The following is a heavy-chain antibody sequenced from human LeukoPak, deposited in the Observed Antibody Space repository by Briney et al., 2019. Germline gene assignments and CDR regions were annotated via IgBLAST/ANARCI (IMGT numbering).Heavy chain of an antibody. Sequence: PGGSLRLSCAASGFTFSSYAMSWVRQAPGKGLVWVSAISGSGGTTYYANSVKGRFTFSRDNSKNTLYLQMNSLRAEDTAIYYCARMIRDYGDSNWFDPWGQGTLVTVSS. CDR2: ISGSGGTT. D-gene: IGHD4-17*01. J-gene: IGHJ5*02. CDR3: ARMIRDYGDSNWFDP. CDR1: GFTFSSYA. V-gene: IGHV3-23*01.